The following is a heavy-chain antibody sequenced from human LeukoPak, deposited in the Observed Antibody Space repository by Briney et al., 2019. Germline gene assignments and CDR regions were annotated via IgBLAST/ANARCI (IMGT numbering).Heavy chain of an antibody. V-gene: IGHV3-11*01. J-gene: IGHJ2*01. D-gene: IGHD2/OR15-2a*01. Sequence: GGSLRLSCAASGFTFSDYYMSWIRQAPGKGLEWVSYVSSSGSTIYYADSVKGRFTISRDNAKNSLYLQMNSLRAEDTAVYYCASGSVIGWYFDLWGRGTLVTVSS. CDR2: VSSSGSTI. CDR3: ASGSVIGWYFDL. CDR1: GFTFSDYY.